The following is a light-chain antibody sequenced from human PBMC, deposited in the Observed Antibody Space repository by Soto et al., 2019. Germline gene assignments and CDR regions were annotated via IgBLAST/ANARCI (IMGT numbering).Light chain of an antibody. Sequence: EIVMTQSPATLSVSPGERATLSCRASQSVSSNLAWYQQKPGQAPRLLIYGASTRATGIPARFSGSGSGTDFTLTISRLEPEDFAIYYCQQYESSPRKFGQGTKVDIK. J-gene: IGKJ1*01. CDR3: QQYESSPRK. V-gene: IGKV3-15*01. CDR2: GAS. CDR1: QSVSSN.